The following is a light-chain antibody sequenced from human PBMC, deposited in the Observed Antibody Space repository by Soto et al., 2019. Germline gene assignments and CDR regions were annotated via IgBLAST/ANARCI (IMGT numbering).Light chain of an antibody. V-gene: IGLV2-23*01. J-gene: IGLJ3*02. CDR2: EGS. CDR1: SSDVGSYNL. CDR3: CSYAGGGV. Sequence: QSALTQPASVSGSPGQSITISCTGTSSDVGSYNLVSWYQQHPGKAPNLMIYEGSKRPSGVSNRFSGSKSGNTASLTISGPQAEDEADYYCCSYAGGGVFGGGTKLTVL.